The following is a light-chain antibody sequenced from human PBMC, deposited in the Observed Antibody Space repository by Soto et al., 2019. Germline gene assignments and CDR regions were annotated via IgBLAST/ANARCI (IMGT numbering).Light chain of an antibody. CDR2: EVT. J-gene: IGLJ1*01. CDR1: SSDVGAFDL. CDR3: CSFAGRPNSYV. Sequence: QSVLTQPASVSGSPGQSVTISCTGTSSDVGAFDLVSWYQQHPGKAPHLIIFEVTKRPSGVSSRFSGSRSGLTASLTISGLQAEDEAEYYCCSFAGRPNSYVCGSGTKVT. V-gene: IGLV2-23*02.